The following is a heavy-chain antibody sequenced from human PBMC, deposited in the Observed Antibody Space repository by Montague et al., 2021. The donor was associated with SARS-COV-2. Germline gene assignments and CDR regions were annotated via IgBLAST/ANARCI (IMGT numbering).Heavy chain of an antibody. J-gene: IGHJ4*02. CDR1: GGSVSSNTAA. Sequence: CAISGGSVSSNTAAWNWIRQSPSRGLEWLGRTYYRSKWYYDYAVSVKSRMTISPDTSKNQFSLQLSPVTPEDRAVYYRARDPRYSLSWSFDYWGQGTLVTVSS. CDR3: ARDPRYSLSWSFDY. CDR2: TYYRSKWYY. D-gene: IGHD6-13*01. V-gene: IGHV6-1*01.